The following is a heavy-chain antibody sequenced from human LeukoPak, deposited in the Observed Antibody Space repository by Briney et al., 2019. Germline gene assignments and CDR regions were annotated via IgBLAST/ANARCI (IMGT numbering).Heavy chain of an antibody. D-gene: IGHD3-10*01. J-gene: IGHJ6*02. CDR2: ISSSGSTI. V-gene: IGHV3-11*01. CDR1: GFTFSDYY. Sequence: PGGSLRLSCAASGFTFSDYYMSWIRQAPGKGREWVSYISSSGSTIYYADSVKGRFTISRDNAKNSLYLQMNSLRAEDTAVYYCASLYGSGSYASYYYGMDVWGQGTTVTVSS. CDR3: ASLYGSGSYASYYYGMDV.